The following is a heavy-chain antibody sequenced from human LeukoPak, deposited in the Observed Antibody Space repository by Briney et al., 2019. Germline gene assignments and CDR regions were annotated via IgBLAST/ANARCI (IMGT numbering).Heavy chain of an antibody. CDR1: GYTFTNYW. D-gene: IGHD5-24*01. J-gene: IGHJ4*02. CDR2: TYPLNSDT. Sequence: GESLKISCKGSGYTFTNYWIAWVGQMPGKGLECMGITYPLNSDTRYSPSFQGQVTISADKSVSTAYLQWSSLKASDTAIYYCARHLDGYNPFDYWGQGTLVTVSS. CDR3: ARHLDGYNPFDY. V-gene: IGHV5-51*01.